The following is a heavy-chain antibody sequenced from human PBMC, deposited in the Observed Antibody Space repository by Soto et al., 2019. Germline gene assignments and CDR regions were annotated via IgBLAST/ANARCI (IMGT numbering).Heavy chain of an antibody. V-gene: IGHV4-4*02. Sequence: SETLSLTCAVSGASISSSNWWSWVRQPPGKGLEWIGEISHSGSTNYNPSLKSRVTISVDKSKNQFSLNLSSVTPPHTAVYYCSREITFAELSVWGQGILPTVSS. CDR1: GASISSSNW. CDR2: ISHSGST. D-gene: IGHD3-10*01. J-gene: IGHJ4*02. CDR3: SREITFAELSV.